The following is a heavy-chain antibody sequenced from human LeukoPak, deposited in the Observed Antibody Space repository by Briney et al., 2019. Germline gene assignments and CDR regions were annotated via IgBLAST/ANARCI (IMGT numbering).Heavy chain of an antibody. CDR3: ARVSPRLLAPFDY. CDR1: GGSISSGDYY. D-gene: IGHD3-10*01. V-gene: IGHV4-30-4*01. CDR2: IYYSGST. Sequence: PSQTLSLTCTVSGGSISSGDYYWSWIRQPPGKGLEWIGYIYYSGSTYYNPSLKSRVTISVDTSKNQLSLKLSSVTAADTAVYYCARVSPRLLAPFDYWGQGTLATVSS. J-gene: IGHJ4*02.